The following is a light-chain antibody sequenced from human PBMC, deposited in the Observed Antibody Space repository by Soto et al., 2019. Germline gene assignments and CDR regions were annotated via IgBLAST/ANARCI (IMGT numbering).Light chain of an antibody. Sequence: ECVLTQSPVALSLCPGERATVSCRSSQSVDSNLAWYQQKPCQAPRLLIYSASTRATGIPARFSGSGSGTDFTLTISSLEPEDFAVYYCQQRSNWPPITFGQGTRLEIK. CDR2: SAS. J-gene: IGKJ5*01. CDR1: QSVDSN. CDR3: QQRSNWPPIT. V-gene: IGKV3-11*01.